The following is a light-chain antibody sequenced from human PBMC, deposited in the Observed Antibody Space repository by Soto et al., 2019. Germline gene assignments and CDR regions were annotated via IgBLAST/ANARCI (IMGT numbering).Light chain of an antibody. CDR3: SSYGAMFYI. V-gene: IGLV2-8*01. CDR1: SSDVGGYNY. Sequence: QSALTQPPSASGSPGQSVTISCTGTSSDVGGYNYVSWYQQHPGKAPKLMIYEVSKRPSGVPDRFSGSKSGNTASLTVSGLEAEDEADYYCSSYGAMFYIFGTGTKVTAL. CDR2: EVS. J-gene: IGLJ1*01.